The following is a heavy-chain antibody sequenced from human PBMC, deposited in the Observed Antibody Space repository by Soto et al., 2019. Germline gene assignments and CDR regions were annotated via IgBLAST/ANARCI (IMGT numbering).Heavy chain of an antibody. J-gene: IGHJ2*01. Sequence: QVQLQQWGAGLLKPSETLSLTCAVYGGSFSGYYWTWIRQPPGKGLEWIGEINHSGSTNYNPSLKSRVTISLDTSKNQFSLKLSSVTAADTAVYYCARGKSRNSFGYWYFDLWGRGTLVTVSS. CDR1: GGSFSGYY. CDR3: ARGKSRNSFGYWYFDL. V-gene: IGHV4-34*01. CDR2: INHSGST. D-gene: IGHD5-18*01.